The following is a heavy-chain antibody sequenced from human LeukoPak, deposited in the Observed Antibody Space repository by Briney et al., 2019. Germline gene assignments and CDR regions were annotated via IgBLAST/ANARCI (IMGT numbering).Heavy chain of an antibody. CDR2: ISSSGSTI. CDR3: ARGGDYGDYFDY. Sequence: GGSLRLSCAASGFTFSSYEMNWVRQAPGKGLEWVSYISSSGSTIYYADSVKGRFTISRDNAKNSLHLQMNSLRAEDTAVYYCARGGDYGDYFDYWGQGTLITVSS. CDR1: GFTFSSYE. D-gene: IGHD4-17*01. J-gene: IGHJ4*02. V-gene: IGHV3-48*03.